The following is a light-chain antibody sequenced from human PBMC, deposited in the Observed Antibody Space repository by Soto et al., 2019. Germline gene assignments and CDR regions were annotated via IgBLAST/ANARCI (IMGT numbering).Light chain of an antibody. CDR2: DVS. CDR3: SSYTSSSTSVV. J-gene: IGLJ2*01. V-gene: IGLV2-14*01. Sequence: QSALTQPASVSGSPGQSITISCTGTSSDVGGYKSVSWYQQHPGKAPKLMIYDVSNRPSGVSNRFSGSKSGNTASLTISGLQAEDEAEYYCSSYTSSSTSVVFGGGTKLTVL. CDR1: SSDVGGYKS.